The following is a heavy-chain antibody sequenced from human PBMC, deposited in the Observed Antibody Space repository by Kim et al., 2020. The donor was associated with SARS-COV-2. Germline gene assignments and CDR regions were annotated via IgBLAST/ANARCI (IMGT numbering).Heavy chain of an antibody. CDR3: TIGYCSGGTCYPRFDP. J-gene: IGHJ5*02. V-gene: IGHV3-73*01. CDR1: GFTFSGSA. CDR2: IKNKGNTYAT. D-gene: IGHD2-15*01. Sequence: GGSLRLPCAASGFTFSGSALHWVRQASGKGLEWVGRIKNKGNTYATGYVASVKGRFTISRDDSKNTAYLQMNSLKSEDTAVYFCTIGYCSGGTCYPRFDPWGQGTLVSVSS.